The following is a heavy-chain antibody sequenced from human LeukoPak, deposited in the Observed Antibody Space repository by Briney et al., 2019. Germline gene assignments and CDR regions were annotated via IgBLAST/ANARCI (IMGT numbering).Heavy chain of an antibody. J-gene: IGHJ3*02. CDR2: IYHSGST. CDR1: GGSISSGGYY. V-gene: IGHV4-30-2*01. D-gene: IGHD1-26*01. CDR3: ARDQSISGSYYGADAFDI. Sequence: PSETLSLTCTVSGGSISSGGYYWSWIRQPPGKGLEWIGYIYHSGSTYYNPSLKSRVTISVDRSKNRFSLKLSSVTAADTAVYYCARDQSISGSYYGADAFDIWGQGTMVTVSS.